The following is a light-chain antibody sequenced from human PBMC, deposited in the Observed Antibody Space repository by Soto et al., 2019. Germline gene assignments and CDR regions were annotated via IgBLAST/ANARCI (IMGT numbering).Light chain of an antibody. Sequence: DIQMTQAPSSLSASVGDRVTITCRASQSISSYLNWHQQRPGKAPRLLIYDASTLQSGVPSRFSGSGYGTDFSLTITSLQPEDFATYFCQQNDISPRTFGQGTKVDIK. J-gene: IGKJ1*01. CDR1: QSISSY. CDR2: DAS. V-gene: IGKV1-39*01. CDR3: QQNDISPRT.